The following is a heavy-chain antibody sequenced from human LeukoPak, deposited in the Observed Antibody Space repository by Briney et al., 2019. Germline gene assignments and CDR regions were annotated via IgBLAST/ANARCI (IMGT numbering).Heavy chain of an antibody. CDR2: MYYSGST. Sequence: KPSETLSLTCTVSGGSISSSSYYWGWIRQPPGKGLEWIGSMYYSGSTYYNPSLKSRVTISVDTSKNQFSLKLSSVTAADTAVYYCARLRWRVRWFDPWGQGTLVTVSS. CDR1: GGSISSSSYY. J-gene: IGHJ5*02. D-gene: IGHD2-15*01. CDR3: ARLRWRVRWFDP. V-gene: IGHV4-39*01.